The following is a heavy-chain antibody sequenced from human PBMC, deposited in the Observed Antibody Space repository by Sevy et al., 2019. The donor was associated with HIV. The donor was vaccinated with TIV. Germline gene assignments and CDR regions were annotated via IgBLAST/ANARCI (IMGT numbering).Heavy chain of an antibody. V-gene: IGHV4-39*01. J-gene: IGHJ3*02. D-gene: IGHD1-26*01. CDR2: IYNSGST. CDR1: GGSISSGSHY. CDR3: ARNLTTIIAARSGSGLRPDVFDI. Sequence: SETLSLTCTVSGGSISSGSHYWGWLRQPPGKGLEWIGSIYNSGSTSYNPSLKSRVTISVDTSGNQFSLGLRSVTAADTAVYYCARNLTTIIAARSGSGLRPDVFDIWGQGTKVTVSS.